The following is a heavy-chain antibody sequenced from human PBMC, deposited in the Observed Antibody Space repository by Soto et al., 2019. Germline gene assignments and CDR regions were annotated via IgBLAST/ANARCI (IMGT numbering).Heavy chain of an antibody. D-gene: IGHD2-2*01. V-gene: IGHV3-30*18. CDR2: ISYDGSNK. Sequence: ESGGGVVQPGRSLRLSCAASGFTFSSYGMHWVRQAPGKGLEWVAVISYDGSNKYYADSVKGRFTISRDNSKNTLYLQMNSLRAEDTAVYYCAKDLDIVVVPAAIFYYYMDVWGKGTTVTVSS. J-gene: IGHJ6*03. CDR3: AKDLDIVVVPAAIFYYYMDV. CDR1: GFTFSSYG.